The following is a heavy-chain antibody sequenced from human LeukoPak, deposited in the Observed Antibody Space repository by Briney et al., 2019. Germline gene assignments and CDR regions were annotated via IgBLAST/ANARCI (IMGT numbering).Heavy chain of an antibody. CDR3: ARDAVDTANAV. CDR2: INSGGSIT. J-gene: IGHJ6*02. Sequence: GGSLGLSFAASGLTFITYWMHGVRQAPGKGLGWVSHINSGGSITSYADSVKGRFTISRDNAKNTLYLQMNSLRAEDTAVYYCARDAVDTANAVWGQGTTVTVSS. D-gene: IGHD5-18*01. CDR1: GLTFITYW. V-gene: IGHV3-74*01.